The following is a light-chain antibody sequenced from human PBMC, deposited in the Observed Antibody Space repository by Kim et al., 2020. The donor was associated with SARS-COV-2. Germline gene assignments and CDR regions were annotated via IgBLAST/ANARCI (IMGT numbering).Light chain of an antibody. CDR2: GAS. CDR1: QSVRSN. Sequence: PGERATLSCTASQSVRSNLAWYQQKPGQAPRLLISGASTRATGIPARFSGGGSGTDFTLTISSLQSEDFAVYFCQQYDIWPRTFGQGTKVDI. J-gene: IGKJ1*01. V-gene: IGKV3-15*01. CDR3: QQYDIWPRT.